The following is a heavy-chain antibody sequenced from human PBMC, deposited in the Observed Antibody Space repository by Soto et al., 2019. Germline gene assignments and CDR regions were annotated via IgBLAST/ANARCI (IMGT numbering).Heavy chain of an antibody. J-gene: IGHJ6*02. Sequence: SETLSLTCTVSGGSISSGDYYWSWIRQPPGKGLEWIGYIYYSGSTYYNPSLKSRVTISVDTSKNQFSLKLSSVTAADTAVYYCARVVYFWIGYYLSFAKEDYYYYGMDVWGQGTTVTVS. D-gene: IGHD3-3*01. CDR3: ARVVYFWIGYYLSFAKEDYYYYGMDV. V-gene: IGHV4-30-4*01. CDR2: IYYSGST. CDR1: GGSISSGDYY.